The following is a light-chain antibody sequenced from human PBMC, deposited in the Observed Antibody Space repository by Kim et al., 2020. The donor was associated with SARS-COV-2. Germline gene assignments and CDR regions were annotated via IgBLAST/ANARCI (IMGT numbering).Light chain of an antibody. CDR1: SSDVGGYNY. Sequence: QSALTKPASVSGSPGQSITISCTGTSSDVGGYNYVSWYQQHPGKAPKLMIFEVSNRPSGVSDRFSGSKSGNTASLTISGLQAEDEADYHCSSYTTGTTLVFGTGTKVTVL. CDR2: EVS. V-gene: IGLV2-14*03. CDR3: SSYTTGTTLV. J-gene: IGLJ1*01.